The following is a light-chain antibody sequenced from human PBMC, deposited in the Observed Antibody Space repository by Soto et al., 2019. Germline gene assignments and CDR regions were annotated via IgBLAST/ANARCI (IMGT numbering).Light chain of an antibody. CDR3: QEYHSYS. CDR2: KAS. V-gene: IGKV1-5*03. Sequence: DIQMTQSPSTLSAALGDRVTITCRASQSVSSWLAWYQQKPGKAPKLLIYKASSLESGVPPRFSGSGSGTEFTLTISSLQPEDVATYYCQEYHSYSFGQGTKLELK. J-gene: IGKJ2*01. CDR1: QSVSSW.